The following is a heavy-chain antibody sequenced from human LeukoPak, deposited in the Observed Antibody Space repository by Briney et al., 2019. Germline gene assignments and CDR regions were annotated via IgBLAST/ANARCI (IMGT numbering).Heavy chain of an antibody. CDR1: GFTFSSYS. D-gene: IGHD3-3*01. V-gene: IGHV3-48*01. CDR3: AKDVLRFLEWFHDAFDI. Sequence: PGGSLRLSCAASGFTFSSYSMNWVRQAPGKGLEWVSYISSSSSTIYYADSVKGRFTISRDNAKNSLYLQMNSLRAEDTAVYYCAKDVLRFLEWFHDAFDIWGQGTMVTVSS. CDR2: ISSSSSTI. J-gene: IGHJ3*02.